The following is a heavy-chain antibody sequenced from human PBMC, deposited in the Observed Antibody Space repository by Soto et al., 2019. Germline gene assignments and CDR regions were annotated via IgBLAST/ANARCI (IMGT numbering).Heavy chain of an antibody. CDR2: ISASGDST. CDR3: AKDLLQWLVVGHDAFDI. V-gene: IGHV3-23*01. CDR1: GFTFTTYG. D-gene: IGHD6-19*01. J-gene: IGHJ3*02. Sequence: EVQLLESGGGLVQPGGSLRLSCVASGFTFTTYGMNWVRQAPGKGLEWVSGISASGDSTFNADSVKGRFTISRDNSKNTLYLQTNSLTAEDTAVYYCAKDLLQWLVVGHDAFDIWGQGTMVTVSS.